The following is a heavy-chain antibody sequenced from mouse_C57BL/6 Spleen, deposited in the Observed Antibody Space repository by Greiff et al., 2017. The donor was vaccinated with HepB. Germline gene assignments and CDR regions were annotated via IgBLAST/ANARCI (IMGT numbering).Heavy chain of an antibody. J-gene: IGHJ4*01. CDR2: ISSGSSTI. Sequence: EVKLQESGGGLVKPGGSLKLSCAASGFTFSDYGMHWVRQAPEKGLEWVAYISSGSSTIYYADTVKGRFTISRDNAKNTLFLQRASLRSEDTAMYYCARPPDGYYEGYAMDYWGQGTSVTVSS. CDR3: ARPPDGYYEGYAMDY. D-gene: IGHD2-3*01. CDR1: GFTFSDYG. V-gene: IGHV5-17*01.